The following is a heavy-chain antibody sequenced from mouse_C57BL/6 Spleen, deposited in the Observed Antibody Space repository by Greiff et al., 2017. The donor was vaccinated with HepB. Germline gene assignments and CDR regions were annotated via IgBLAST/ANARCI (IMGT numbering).Heavy chain of an antibody. D-gene: IGHD4-1*01. CDR3: ARCRIGRGYAMDY. J-gene: IGHJ4*01. Sequence: EVQRVESGGGLVKPGGSLKLSCAASGFTFSDYGMHWVRQAPEKGLEWVAYISSGSSTIYYADTVKGRFTISRDNAKNTLFLQMTSLRSEDTAMYYCARCRIGRGYAMDYWGQGTSVTVSS. V-gene: IGHV5-17*01. CDR2: ISSGSSTI. CDR1: GFTFSDYG.